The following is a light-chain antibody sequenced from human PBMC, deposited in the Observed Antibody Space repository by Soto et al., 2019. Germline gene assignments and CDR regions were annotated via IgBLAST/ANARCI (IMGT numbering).Light chain of an antibody. CDR2: GAS. J-gene: IGKJ1*01. Sequence: EIVVTQSPATLSVSPGERATLSCRASQSVSSNLAWYQQKPGQAPRLLIYGASTRATGIPARFSGSGSGTEFTLTISSLQPEDFAIYYCQQYNTYPWTFGQGTKVDIK. CDR1: QSVSSN. CDR3: QQYNTYPWT. V-gene: IGKV3-15*01.